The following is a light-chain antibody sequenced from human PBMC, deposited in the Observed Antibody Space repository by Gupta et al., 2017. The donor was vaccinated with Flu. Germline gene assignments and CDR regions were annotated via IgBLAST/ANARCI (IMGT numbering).Light chain of an antibody. CDR1: QCLLHSNGYNY. CDR2: WGS. CDR3: KHDLQTWT. Sequence: IVMTQSPLSLPVTPAEPASISCRSSQCLLHSNGYNYLDWYLQKPGQSPQLLIYWGSKRACGVPDRFSGSGGGKDFTLKSSMGEDEDVGVYYGKHDLQTWTFGQGTKVEIK. V-gene: IGKV2-28*01. J-gene: IGKJ1*01.